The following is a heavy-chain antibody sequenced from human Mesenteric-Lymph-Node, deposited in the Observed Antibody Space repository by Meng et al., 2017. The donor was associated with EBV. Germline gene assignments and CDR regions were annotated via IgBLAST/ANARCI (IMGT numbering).Heavy chain of an antibody. CDR3: ASGRGGYHLFAS. D-gene: IGHD3-22*01. CDR2: IYHSART. CDR1: SDSISSYHW. J-gene: IGHJ4*02. V-gene: IGHV4-4*02. Sequence: QLRLKEACPGLGQPSGTLSLTCAVSSDSISSYHWWSWVRQSPGKGLEWIGEIYHSARTNYNPSFKSRAIISEDKSGTQFSLKLTSVPAADTAVYYRASGRGGYHLFASWGQGTLVTVSS.